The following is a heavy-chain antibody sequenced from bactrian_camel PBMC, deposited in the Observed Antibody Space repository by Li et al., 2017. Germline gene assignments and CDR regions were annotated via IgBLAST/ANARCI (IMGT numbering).Heavy chain of an antibody. J-gene: IGHJ4*01. CDR3: AADGGSRPGGTCQGAHRH. D-gene: IGHD2*01. Sequence: QLVESGGGSVQAGGSLRLSCAASGDTYSRACMAWFRQAPGKEREGVAAIYTADSSTYYADSVKGRFTISKGNAKNTLYLQMNSLKPEDTAIYYCAADGGSRPGGTCQGAHRHWGQGTQVTVS. CDR2: IYTADSST. V-gene: IGHV3S1*01. CDR1: GDTYSRAC.